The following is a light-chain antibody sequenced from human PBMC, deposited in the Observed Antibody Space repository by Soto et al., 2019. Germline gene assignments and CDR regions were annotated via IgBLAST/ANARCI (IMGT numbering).Light chain of an antibody. CDR3: QQSSSTVIT. CDR2: AAS. Sequence: GRASQSTSSYLNWYQQKPGKAPKLLIYAASSLQSGVPSRLSGSGSGIGFTLTISSPQPEDFVTYYCQQSSSTVITYGQGTRLEIK. V-gene: IGKV1-39*01. CDR1: QSTSSY. J-gene: IGKJ5*01.